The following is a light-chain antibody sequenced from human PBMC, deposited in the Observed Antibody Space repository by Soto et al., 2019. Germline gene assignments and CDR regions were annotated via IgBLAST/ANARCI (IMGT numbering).Light chain of an antibody. Sequence: EIVLTQSPATLYSSPGERDTLSCRASQSVSSYFAWYQQKPGQAPRLLIYDASNRATGIPARFSGSGSVTDYTLTISSLEPEDFAVYYCQHRSTWPPLTFGGGTKVPIK. CDR2: DAS. V-gene: IGKV3-11*01. CDR1: QSVSSY. CDR3: QHRSTWPPLT. J-gene: IGKJ4*02.